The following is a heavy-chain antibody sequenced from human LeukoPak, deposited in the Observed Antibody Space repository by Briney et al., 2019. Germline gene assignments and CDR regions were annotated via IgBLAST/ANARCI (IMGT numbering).Heavy chain of an antibody. CDR1: GFTLSSYA. CDR2: ISVSGNT. V-gene: IGHV3-23*01. D-gene: IGHD2-21*01. CDR3: AKAPVTTCSGAYCYPFDY. J-gene: IGHJ4*02. Sequence: PGGSLRLSCAASGFTLSSYAMCWVRQAPGKGLEWVSAISVSGNTYHADSVKGRFTISRDSSKDTLYLQMNRLRAEDAAVYYCAKAPVTTCSGAYCYPFDYWGQGTLVTVSS.